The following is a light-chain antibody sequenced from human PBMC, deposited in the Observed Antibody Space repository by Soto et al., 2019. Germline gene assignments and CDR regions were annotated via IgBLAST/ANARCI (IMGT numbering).Light chain of an antibody. CDR2: EVS. CDR3: AAWDDSLNGPV. V-gene: IGLV2-14*01. J-gene: IGLJ3*02. CDR1: SRDIGIYNY. Sequence: QSVLTQPASVSGTPGQSITISCTGTSRDIGIYNYVSWYQHHPDKAPKLLLYEVSNRPSGVSDRFSGSKSGNTASLTISGLQPEDEADYYCAAWDDSLNGPVFGGGTKVTVL.